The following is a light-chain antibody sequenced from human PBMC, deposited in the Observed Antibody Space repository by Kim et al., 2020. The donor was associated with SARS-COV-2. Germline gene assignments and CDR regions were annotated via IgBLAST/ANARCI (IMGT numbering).Light chain of an antibody. CDR2: DNN. Sequence: GQRVTISGSGSISNFVSHSANWYQQPPGLAPKLLIYDNNQRPSGVPVRFSGSKSGTSASLAISGLQSEDEADYYCAAWDDSLNGVIFGGGTQLTVL. V-gene: IGLV1-44*01. J-gene: IGLJ2*01. CDR3: AAWDDSLNGVI. CDR1: ISNFVSHS.